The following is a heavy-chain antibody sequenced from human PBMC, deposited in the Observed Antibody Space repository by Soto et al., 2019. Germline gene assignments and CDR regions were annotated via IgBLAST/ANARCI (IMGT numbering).Heavy chain of an antibody. CDR2: ISSSSSYI. CDR1: GFTFSSYS. CDR3: ARGTTYSSGWSGDHATGFDP. D-gene: IGHD6-19*01. J-gene: IGHJ5*02. Sequence: GGSLRLSCAASGFTFSSYSMNWVRQAPGKGLEWVSYISSSSSYIYYADSVKGRFTISRDNAKNSLYLQMNSLRAEDTAVYYCARGTTYSSGWSGDHATGFDPWGQGTLVT. V-gene: IGHV3-21*04.